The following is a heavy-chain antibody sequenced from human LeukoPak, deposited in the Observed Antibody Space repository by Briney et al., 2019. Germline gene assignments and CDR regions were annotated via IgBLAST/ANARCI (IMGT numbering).Heavy chain of an antibody. CDR3: ARLVVVAATEYFRH. J-gene: IGHJ1*01. CDR2: IYYSGST. D-gene: IGHD2-15*01. Sequence: PSETLSLTCTVSGGSISSISYYWGWIRQPPGKGLEWIGSIYYSGSTYYNPSLKSRVTISVDTSKNQFSLKLSSVTAADTAVYYCARLVVVAATEYFRHWGQGTLVTVSS. CDR1: GGSISSISYY. V-gene: IGHV4-39*01.